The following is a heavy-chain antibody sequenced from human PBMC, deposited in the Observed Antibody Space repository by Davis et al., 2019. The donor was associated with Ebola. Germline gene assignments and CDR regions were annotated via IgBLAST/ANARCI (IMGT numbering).Heavy chain of an antibody. D-gene: IGHD5-12*01. CDR3: ARGDSGYDMYYYYGMDV. V-gene: IGHV3-13*01. J-gene: IGHJ6*02. CDR2: IGTAGAT. Sequence: PGGSLRPPCAAPGFTFSSYDMHWVRQATGKGLEWVSAIGTAGATYYPGSVKGRFTISRENAKNSLYLQMNSLRAGDTAVYYCARGDSGYDMYYYYGMDVWGQETTVTVSS. CDR1: GFTFSSYD.